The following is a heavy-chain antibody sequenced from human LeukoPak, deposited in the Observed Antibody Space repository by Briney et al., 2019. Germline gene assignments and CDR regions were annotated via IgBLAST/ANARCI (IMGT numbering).Heavy chain of an antibody. CDR3: ARSSYSSCWYSVEAFDY. V-gene: IGHV5-51*01. D-gene: IGHD6-13*01. J-gene: IGHJ4*02. Sequence: GESLKISCKGSGYSFTSYWIGWVRQMAGKGLEWMGIIYPGDSDTRYSPSFQGQVTISADKSISTAYLQWSSLKASDTAMYYCARSSYSSCWYSVEAFDYWGQGTLVTVSS. CDR2: IYPGDSDT. CDR1: GYSFTSYW.